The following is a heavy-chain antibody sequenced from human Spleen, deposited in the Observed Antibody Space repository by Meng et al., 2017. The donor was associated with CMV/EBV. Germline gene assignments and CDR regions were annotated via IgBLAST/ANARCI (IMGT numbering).Heavy chain of an antibody. Sequence: GGSLRLTCAASGFTFSSDGMHWVRQAPGQGLEWVAFIRYDGSNKYYADSVKGRFTITRDNSKNTLYLQMNSLRAEDTAVYYCGKVFCGGDCYSGIKKNYFDYWGQGTLVTVSS. D-gene: IGHD2-21*01. CDR2: IRYDGSNK. J-gene: IGHJ4*02. V-gene: IGHV3-30*02. CDR3: GKVFCGGDCYSGIKKNYFDY. CDR1: GFTFSSDG.